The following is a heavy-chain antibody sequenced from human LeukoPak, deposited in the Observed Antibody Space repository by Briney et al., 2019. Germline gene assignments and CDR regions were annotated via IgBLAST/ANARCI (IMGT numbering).Heavy chain of an antibody. V-gene: IGHV4-59*08. CDR2: IYYSGST. J-gene: IGHJ4*02. D-gene: IGHD3-10*01. CDR1: GGSISSYY. Sequence: PSENLSLTCTVSGGSISSYYWSWIRQPPGKGLEWIGYIYYSGSTNYNPSLKSRVTISVDTSKNQFSLKLSSVTAADTAVYYCARSRSRHGTFDYWGQGTLVTVSS. CDR3: ARSRSRHGTFDY.